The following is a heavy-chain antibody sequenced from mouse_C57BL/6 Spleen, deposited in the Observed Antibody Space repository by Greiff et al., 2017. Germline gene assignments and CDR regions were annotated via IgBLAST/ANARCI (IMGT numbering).Heavy chain of an antibody. CDR1: GYTFTSYW. CDR3: ASQGDYDGFAY. D-gene: IGHD2-4*01. V-gene: IGHV1-52*01. Sequence: QVQLQQPGAELVRPGSSVKLSCKASGYTFTSYWMHWVKQRPIQGLEWIGNIDPSDSETHYNQQFKDKATLTVDKSSSTAYMQLSSLTSEDSAVYYCASQGDYDGFAYWGQGTLVTVSA. CDR2: IDPSDSET. J-gene: IGHJ3*01.